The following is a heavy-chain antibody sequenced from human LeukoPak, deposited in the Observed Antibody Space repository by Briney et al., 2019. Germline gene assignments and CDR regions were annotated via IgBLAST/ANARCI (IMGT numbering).Heavy chain of an antibody. CDR3: AKDFRWSFDY. CDR1: GFTFSINN. J-gene: IGHJ4*02. V-gene: IGHV3-30*02. D-gene: IGHD3-3*01. CDR2: VENNGNEK. Sequence: GGSLRLSCAASGFTFSINNMHWVRQAPGKGLEWVAFVENNGNEKYADSVRGRFTVSRDNSRNTLYLQMNSLRNEDTAVYYCAKDFRWSFDYWGQGSLVTVSS.